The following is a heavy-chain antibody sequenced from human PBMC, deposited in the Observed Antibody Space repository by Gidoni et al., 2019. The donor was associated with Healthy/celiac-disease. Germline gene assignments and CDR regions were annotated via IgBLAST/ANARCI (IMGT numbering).Heavy chain of an antibody. CDR3: ARADYDILTGYRGGRYFDY. J-gene: IGHJ4*02. CDR1: GGSFSGYY. Sequence: QVQLQQWGAGLLKPSETLSLTCAVYGGSFSGYYWSWIRQPPGKGLEWIGEINHSGSTNYNPSLKSRVTISVDTSKNQFSLKLSSVTAADTAVYYCARADYDILTGYRGGRYFDYWGQGTLVTVSS. V-gene: IGHV4-34*01. CDR2: INHSGST. D-gene: IGHD3-9*01.